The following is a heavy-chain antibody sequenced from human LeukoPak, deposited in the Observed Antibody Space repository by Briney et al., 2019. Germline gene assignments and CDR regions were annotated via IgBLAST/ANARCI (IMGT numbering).Heavy chain of an antibody. CDR2: IYPSGNT. D-gene: IGHD3-3*01. CDR3: ARDGVVTMELDS. V-gene: IGHV4-61*02. Sequence: SETLSLTCTVSGESISNSRHYWSWIRQPAGKGLEWFGRIYPSGNTNYNPSLKSRLTISLDTSKNQFSLNLKSGTAADTAMYYCARDGVVTMELDSWGQGTLVTVSS. J-gene: IGHJ4*02. CDR1: GESISNSRHY.